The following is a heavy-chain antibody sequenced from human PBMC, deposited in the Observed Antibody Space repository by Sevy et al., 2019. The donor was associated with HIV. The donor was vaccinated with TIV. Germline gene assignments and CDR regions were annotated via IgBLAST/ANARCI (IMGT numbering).Heavy chain of an antibody. V-gene: IGHV3-74*01. CDR3: ARVRDGWANDAFDI. CDR2: INSDGSST. D-gene: IGHD2-21*02. CDR1: GFTFSSYW. J-gene: IGHJ3*02. Sequence: GGSLRLSCAASGFTFSSYWMHWVRQAPGKGLVWVSRINSDGSSTSYADSVKGRFTIPRDNAKNTLYLQMNSLRAEDTAVYYCARVRDGWANDAFDIWGQGTMVTVSS.